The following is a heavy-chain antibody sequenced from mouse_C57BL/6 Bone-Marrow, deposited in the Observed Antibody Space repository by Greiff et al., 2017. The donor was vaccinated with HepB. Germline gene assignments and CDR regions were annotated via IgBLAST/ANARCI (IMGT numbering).Heavy chain of an antibody. CDR2: IDPETGGT. Sequence: QVHVKQSGAELLRPGASVTLSCKASGYTFTDYEMHWVKQTPVHGLEWIGAIDPETGGTAYNQKFKGKAILTADKSSSTAYMELRSLTSEDSAVYYCTRGWDAMDYWGQGTSVTVSS. J-gene: IGHJ4*01. CDR3: TRGWDAMDY. CDR1: GYTFTDYE. V-gene: IGHV1-15*01. D-gene: IGHD3-3*01.